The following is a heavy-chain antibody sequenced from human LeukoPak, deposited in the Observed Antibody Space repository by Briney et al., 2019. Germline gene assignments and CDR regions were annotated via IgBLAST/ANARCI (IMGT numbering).Heavy chain of an antibody. J-gene: IGHJ4*02. V-gene: IGHV3-11*01. D-gene: IGHD3-22*01. Sequence: GGSLRLSCAASGFTFSDYYMSWIRQAPGKGLEWVSYISSSGSTIYYADSVKGRFTISRDNAKNSLYLQMNSLRAEDTAVYYCVRGPDYDSSGYYQESFDYWGQGTLVTVSS. CDR1: GFTFSDYY. CDR2: ISSSGSTI. CDR3: VRGPDYDSSGYYQESFDY.